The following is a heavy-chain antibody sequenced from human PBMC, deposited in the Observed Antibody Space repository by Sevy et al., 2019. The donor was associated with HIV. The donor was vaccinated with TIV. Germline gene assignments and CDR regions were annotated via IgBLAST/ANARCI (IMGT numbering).Heavy chain of an antibody. J-gene: IGHJ4*02. CDR2: ISYDGVNK. CDR1: GFTFNKYG. V-gene: IGHV3-30*18. D-gene: IGHD3-22*01. CDR3: AKDWKSYDSSGPDF. Sequence: GGSLRLSCEASGFTFNKYGMHWVHQAPGKGLEWVAIISYDGVNKNYADTVQGRVTVSRENTKNTLDLQMNSLTSEDTAVYYCAKDWKSYDSSGPDFWGQGTLVTVSS.